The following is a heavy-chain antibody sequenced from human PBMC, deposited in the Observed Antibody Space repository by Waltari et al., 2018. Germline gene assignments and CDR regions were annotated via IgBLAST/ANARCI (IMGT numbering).Heavy chain of an antibody. J-gene: IGHJ4*02. CDR2: ISSGGSNI. D-gene: IGHD3-10*01. CDR3: TRERSVTGKGNLDY. V-gene: IGHV3-48*03. CDR1: GFTLRSYD. Sequence: EVQLVESGGGLVQTGGSLRLSCAASGFTLRSYDMNWVRQAPGKGLEWVSYISSGGSNIFYAESVKGRFTISRDNAKNSLYLQMNSLRVEDTAVYYCTRERSVTGKGNLDYWGQGTLVTVSS.